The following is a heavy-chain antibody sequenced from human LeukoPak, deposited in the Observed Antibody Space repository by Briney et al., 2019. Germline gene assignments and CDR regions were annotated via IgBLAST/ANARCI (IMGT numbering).Heavy chain of an antibody. CDR3: AREGLERAAPFDY. V-gene: IGHV3-33*01. CDR2: IWYDGSNE. CDR1: GFTFRSYG. D-gene: IGHD1-1*01. Sequence: GGSLRLSCAASGFTFRSYGMHWVRQAPGKGLEWVAVIWYDGSNEYYGDSVKGRFTISRDNSKNTLSLQLTSLRAEDTAVYYCAREGLERAAPFDYWGQGTLVTVSS. J-gene: IGHJ4*02.